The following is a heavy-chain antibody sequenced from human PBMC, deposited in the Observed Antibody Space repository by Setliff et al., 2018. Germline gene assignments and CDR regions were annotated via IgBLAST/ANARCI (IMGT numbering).Heavy chain of an antibody. CDR2: IKQDGSTK. D-gene: IGHD3-22*01. J-gene: IGHJ3*02. CDR3: VRDDADNYDAFDN. CDR1: GFSFSRHW. Sequence: GGSLRLSCVVSGFSFSRHWMSWVRQAPGKGLEWVADIKQDGSTKYYVDSVKGRFSISRDNAKRSLYLQMNGLRADDTGVYYCVRDDADNYDAFDNWGQGTLVTVS. V-gene: IGHV3-7*01.